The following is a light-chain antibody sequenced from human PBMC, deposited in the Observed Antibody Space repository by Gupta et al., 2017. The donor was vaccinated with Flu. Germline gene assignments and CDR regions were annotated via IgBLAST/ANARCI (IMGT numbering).Light chain of an antibody. Sequence: DVGMTQSLSALPVTLGPPASLSCRSSQSLVDGDGTIYLNLFQQRPGQSPRRLIYKVSNRDSGVPDRFSGSGSGTDFTLKISRVEAEDVGVYYCMQGTHWPPHTFGPGTKLEIK. CDR2: KVS. J-gene: IGKJ2*01. CDR1: QSLVDGDGTIY. CDR3: MQGTHWPPHT. V-gene: IGKV2-30*01.